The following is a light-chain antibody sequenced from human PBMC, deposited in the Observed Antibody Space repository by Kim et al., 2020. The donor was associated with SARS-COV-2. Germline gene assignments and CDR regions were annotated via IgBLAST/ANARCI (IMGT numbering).Light chain of an antibody. CDR3: QQYGNSPHT. CDR1: QSVSSSY. Sequence: SPGERATLSCRASQSVSSSYLAGYQQKPGQAPRLLIYGASSRATGVPDRFSGSGSGTDFTLTITRLEPEDFAVYYCQQYGNSPHTFGQGTKVEIK. J-gene: IGKJ1*01. V-gene: IGKV3-20*01. CDR2: GAS.